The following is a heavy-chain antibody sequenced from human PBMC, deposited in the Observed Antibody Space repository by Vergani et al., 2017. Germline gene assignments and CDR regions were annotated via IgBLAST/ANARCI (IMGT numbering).Heavy chain of an antibody. CDR2: IIPIFGTA. J-gene: IGHJ6*03. CDR1: GGTFSRYA. D-gene: IGHD7-27*01. V-gene: IGHV1-69*13. CDR3: ARDLATRTGERYYCYDMDV. Sequence: QVQLVQSGAEVKKPGSSVKVSCKASGGTFSRYAISWVRQAPGQGLEWMGGIIPIFGTANYAQKFEGRVTITADESTSTAYMELSSLRSEDTAVYYCARDLATRTGERYYCYDMDVWGKGSSVTVS.